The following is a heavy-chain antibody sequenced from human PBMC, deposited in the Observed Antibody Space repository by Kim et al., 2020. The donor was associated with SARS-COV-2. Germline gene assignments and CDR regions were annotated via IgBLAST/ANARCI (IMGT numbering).Heavy chain of an antibody. CDR1: GGSFSGYY. CDR3: ARGTQDHGWLPDDAFDI. V-gene: IGHV4-34*01. CDR2: INHSGST. J-gene: IGHJ3*02. Sequence: SETLSLTCAVYGGSFSGYYWSWIRQPPGKGLEWIGEINHSGSTNYNPSLKSRVTISVDTSKNQFSLKLSSVTAADTAVYYCARGTQDHGWLPDDAFDIWGQGTMVTVSS. D-gene: IGHD5-12*01.